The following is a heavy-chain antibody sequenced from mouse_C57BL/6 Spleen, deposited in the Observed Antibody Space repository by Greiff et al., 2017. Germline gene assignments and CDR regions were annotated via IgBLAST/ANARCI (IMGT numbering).Heavy chain of an antibody. Sequence: QVQLQQSGPELVKPGASVKISCKASGYAFSSSWMNWVKQRPGKGLEWIGRIYPGDGDTNYNGKFKGKATLTADKSSSTAYMQLSSLTSEDSAVXFCGTRGFDYWGQGTTLTVSS. V-gene: IGHV1-82*01. CDR1: GYAFSSSW. CDR3: GTRGFDY. J-gene: IGHJ2*01. CDR2: IYPGDGDT.